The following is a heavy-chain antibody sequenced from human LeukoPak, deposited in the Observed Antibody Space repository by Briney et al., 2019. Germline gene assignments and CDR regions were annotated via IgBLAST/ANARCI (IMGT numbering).Heavy chain of an antibody. D-gene: IGHD3-22*01. J-gene: IGHJ4*02. CDR3: ARELVNYYDSSVPFDY. V-gene: IGHV4-30-4*02. CDR1: GGSISSGDYY. CDR2: IYYSGST. Sequence: RTSETLSLTCAVSGGSISSGDYYWSWIRQPPGKGLEWIGYIYYSGSTYYNPSLKSRVTISVDTSKNQFSLKLSSVTAADTAVYYCARELVNYYDSSVPFDYWGQGTLVTVSS.